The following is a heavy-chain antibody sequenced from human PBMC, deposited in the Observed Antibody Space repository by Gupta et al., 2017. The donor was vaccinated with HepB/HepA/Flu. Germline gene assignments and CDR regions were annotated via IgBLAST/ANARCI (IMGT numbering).Heavy chain of an antibody. D-gene: IGHD3-22*01. J-gene: IGHJ4*02. CDR2: IWYDGNDE. CDR3: ARDSYDSRASIIRHFDY. CDR1: GFTFSSYG. V-gene: IGHV3-33*01. Sequence: QVQLVESGGGVVQPGRSLRLSCAASGFTFSSYGMHWVRQAPGKGLEWVAVIWYDGNDEYYADSVKGRFSISRDNSKNTLYLQMNSLRAEDTAVYYCARDSYDSRASIIRHFDYWGQGTLVTVSS.